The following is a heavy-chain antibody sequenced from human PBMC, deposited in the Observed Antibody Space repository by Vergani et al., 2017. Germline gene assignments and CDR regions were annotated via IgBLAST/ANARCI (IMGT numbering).Heavy chain of an antibody. J-gene: IGHJ4*02. CDR2: INPSGGHT. D-gene: IGHD3-9*01. Sequence: QVQVVQSGAEVKKSGDSVKVSCKTSGYTFSNYYMHWVRPAPGQGLEWMGIINPSGGHTNYAQKFQGRVTMNRDTYTSTVYMELSSLRSEDTSIYYCARGIYGILTGYRYWGQGTLVTVSA. V-gene: IGHV1-46*03. CDR3: ARGIYGILTGYRY. CDR1: GYTFSNYY.